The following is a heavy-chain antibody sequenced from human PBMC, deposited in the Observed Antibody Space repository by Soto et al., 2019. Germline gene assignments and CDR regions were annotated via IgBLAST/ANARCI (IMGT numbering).Heavy chain of an antibody. V-gene: IGHV1-18*01. J-gene: IGHJ3*02. CDR1: GYTFTSYG. CDR2: ISAYNGNT. CDR3: ARVDYYYDSSGYRGEAFDI. Sequence: QVQLVQSGAEVKKPGASVKVSCKASGYTFTSYGISWVRQAPGQGLEWMGWISAYNGNTNYAQKLQGRVTMTTDTSTRTAYMELRSLRSDDTAVYYCARVDYYYDSSGYRGEAFDIWGQGTMVTVSS. D-gene: IGHD3-22*01.